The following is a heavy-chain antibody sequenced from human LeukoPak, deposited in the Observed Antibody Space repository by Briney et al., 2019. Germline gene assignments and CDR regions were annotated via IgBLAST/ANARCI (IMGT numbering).Heavy chain of an antibody. V-gene: IGHV3-33*08. CDR1: GFTFSTSG. CDR2: IWYGGTYK. J-gene: IGHJ4*02. CDR3: ARPGPLSGVIAAAGPATDTMSPHFDY. D-gene: IGHD6-13*01. Sequence: QPGGSLRLSCAASGFTFSTSGIHWVRQAPGKGLEWVGVIWYGGTYKYYADSVEGRFTISRDNSKNTLYLQMSSLRAEDTAVYYCARPGPLSGVIAAAGPATDTMSPHFDYWGQGTLVTVSS.